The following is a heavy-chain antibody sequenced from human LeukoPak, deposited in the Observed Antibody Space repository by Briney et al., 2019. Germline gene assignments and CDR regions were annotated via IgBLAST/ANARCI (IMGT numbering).Heavy chain of an antibody. CDR1: GYIFTSYD. Sequence: ASVKVSCKASGYIFTSYDINWVRQATGQGLEWMGWMNPDSGNTGYAQKFQGRVTMTRNTSISTVYMELSSLRFEVTAVYYCARRGVVVNYYFYGMDVWGQGTTVTVSS. CDR2: MNPDSGNT. V-gene: IGHV1-8*01. D-gene: IGHD2-21*01. J-gene: IGHJ6*02. CDR3: ARRGVVVNYYFYGMDV.